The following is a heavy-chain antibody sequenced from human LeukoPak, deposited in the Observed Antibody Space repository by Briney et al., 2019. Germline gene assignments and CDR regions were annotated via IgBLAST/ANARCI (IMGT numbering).Heavy chain of an antibody. CDR3: AREKTFIATTTTGYFEY. J-gene: IGHJ4*02. D-gene: IGHD5-12*01. CDR1: GFTFSSNA. V-gene: IGHV3-30*14. CDR2: ISYDGSNE. Sequence: GGSLRLSCAASGFTFSSNAMHWVRQAPGKGLEWVAVISYDGSNEYYADSVKGRFTISRDNSKNTVYLEMDSLRGAGTAVYYFAREKTFIATTTTGYFEYWGQGTLVTVFS.